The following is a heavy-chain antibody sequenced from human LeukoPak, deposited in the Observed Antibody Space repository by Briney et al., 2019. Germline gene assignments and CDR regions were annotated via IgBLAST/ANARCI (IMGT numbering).Heavy chain of an antibody. J-gene: IGHJ3*02. D-gene: IGHD5-24*01. Sequence: GGSLRLSCAASGFTFSSYAMSWVRQAPGKGLEWVSEIRTNGGSTYYADSVKGRFTISRDNSKNTLYLQMNSLRAEDTAVYYCAKTDYGYNTLGAGDIWGQGTMVTVSS. V-gene: IGHV3-23*01. CDR1: GFTFSSYA. CDR3: AKTDYGYNTLGAGDI. CDR2: IRTNGGST.